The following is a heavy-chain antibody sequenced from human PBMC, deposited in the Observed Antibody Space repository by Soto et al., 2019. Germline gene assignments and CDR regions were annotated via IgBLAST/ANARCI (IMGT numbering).Heavy chain of an antibody. CDR1: GGSISSYY. CDR2: IYYSGST. D-gene: IGHD6-19*01. J-gene: IGHJ3*02. V-gene: IGHV4-59*08. CDR3: AGSAVADDAFDI. Sequence: SETLSLTCTVSGGSISSYYWSWIRQPPGKGLEWIGYIYYSGSTNYNPSLKSRVTISVDTSKNQFSLKLSSVTAAATAVYYCAGSAVADDAFDIWGQGTMVTVPS.